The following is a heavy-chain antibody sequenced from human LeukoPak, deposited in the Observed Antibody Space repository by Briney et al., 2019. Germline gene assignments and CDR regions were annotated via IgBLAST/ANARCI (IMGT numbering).Heavy chain of an antibody. CDR1: GYIFTGYY. D-gene: IGHD3-10*01. CDR2: INPNSGGT. Sequence: GASVKVSCKASGYIFTGYYMYWVRQAPGQGLEWMGWINPNSGGTNYAQKFQGRVTMTTDSSTSTAYMELRSLRSDDTAVYYCARLELAWSGDLFYGKKNWFDPWGQGTLVTVSS. J-gene: IGHJ5*02. CDR3: ARLELAWSGDLFYGKKNWFDP. V-gene: IGHV1-2*02.